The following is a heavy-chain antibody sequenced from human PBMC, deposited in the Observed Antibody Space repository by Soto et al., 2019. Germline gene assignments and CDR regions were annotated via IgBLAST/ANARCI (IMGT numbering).Heavy chain of an antibody. Sequence: GGSPRLSCTASGFTFGDYAMSWFRQAPGKGLEWVGFIRSKAYGGTTEYAASVKGRFTISRDDSKSIAYLQMNSLKTEDTAVYYCTSTRITIFHALIPWLDYWGQGTLVTVSS. V-gene: IGHV3-49*03. CDR2: IRSKAYGGTT. CDR1: GFTFGDYA. CDR3: TSTRITIFHALIPWLDY. J-gene: IGHJ4*02. D-gene: IGHD3-3*01.